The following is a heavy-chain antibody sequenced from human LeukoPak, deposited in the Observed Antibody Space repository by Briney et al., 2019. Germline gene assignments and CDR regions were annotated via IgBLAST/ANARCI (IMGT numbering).Heavy chain of an antibody. J-gene: IGHJ4*02. V-gene: IGHV2-5*02. CDR3: AHSTYYYAPGSSSLAYYFDY. D-gene: IGHD3-10*01. Sequence: GSGPTLVKPTQTLTLTCTFSGFSLSTSGLGVGWIRQPPGKALEWLALIYWDDDKRYSPSLKSRLTITKDTSKNQVVLTMTNMDPVDTGTYYCAHSTYYYAPGSSSLAYYFDYWGQGTLVTVSS. CDR2: IYWDDDK. CDR1: GFSLSTSGLG.